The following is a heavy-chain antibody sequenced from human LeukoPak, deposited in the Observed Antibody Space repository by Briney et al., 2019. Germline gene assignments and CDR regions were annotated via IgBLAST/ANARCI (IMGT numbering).Heavy chain of an antibody. V-gene: IGHV3-30*04. D-gene: IGHD5-18*01. CDR2: ISYDGSNK. Sequence: GGSLRLSCAASGFTFSSYAMHWVRQAPGKGLEWVAVISYDGSNKYYADSVKGRFTISRDNSKNTLYLQMNSLRAEDTAVYYCASMARRGGYSYGYGDYWGQGTLVTVSS. J-gene: IGHJ4*02. CDR3: ASMARRGGYSYGYGDY. CDR1: GFTFSSYA.